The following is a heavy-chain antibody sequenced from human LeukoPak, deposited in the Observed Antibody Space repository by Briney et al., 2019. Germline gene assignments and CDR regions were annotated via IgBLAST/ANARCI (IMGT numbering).Heavy chain of an antibody. CDR3: ARGDNWMLDH. CDR2: ISRSGDT. J-gene: IGHJ5*02. CDR1: GASITRSNW. D-gene: IGHD1-1*01. V-gene: IGHV4-4*02. Sequence: SETLSLTCAVSGASITRSNWWSWVRQTPEKGLEWIGEISRSGDTHYNPSLKSRLTLSMDKSKNQFSLKLNFVTAADTAVYYCARGDNWMLDHWGQGALVTVSS.